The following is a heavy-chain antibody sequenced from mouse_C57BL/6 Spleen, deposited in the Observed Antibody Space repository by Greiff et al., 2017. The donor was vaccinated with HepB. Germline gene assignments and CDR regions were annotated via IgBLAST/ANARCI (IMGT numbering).Heavy chain of an antibody. V-gene: IGHV1-53*01. D-gene: IGHD1-1*01. CDR2: INPSNGGT. J-gene: IGHJ2*01. CDR1: GYTFTSYW. Sequence: VQLQQPGTELVKPGASVKLSCKASGYTFTSYWMHWVKQRPGQGLEWIGNINPSNGGTNYNEKFKSKATLTVDKSSSTAYMQLSSLTSEDSSVYYCARPHYYGSSYFDYWGQGTTLTVSS. CDR3: ARPHYYGSSYFDY.